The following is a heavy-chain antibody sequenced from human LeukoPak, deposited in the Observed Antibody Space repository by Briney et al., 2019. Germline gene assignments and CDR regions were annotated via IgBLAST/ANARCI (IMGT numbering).Heavy chain of an antibody. D-gene: IGHD6-19*01. Sequence: GGSLRLSCAASGFTFSNAWMSWVRQAPGKALEWVGRIKSKTDGGTTDYAAPVKGRFTISRDDSKNTLYLQMNSLKTEDTAVYYCTTVSGWYLTPDHWGQGTLVTVSS. CDR1: GFTFSNAW. CDR3: TTVSGWYLTPDH. J-gene: IGHJ4*02. CDR2: IKSKTDGGTT. V-gene: IGHV3-15*01.